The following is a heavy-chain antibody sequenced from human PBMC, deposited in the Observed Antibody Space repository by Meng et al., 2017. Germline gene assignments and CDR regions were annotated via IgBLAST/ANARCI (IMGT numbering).Heavy chain of an antibody. D-gene: IGHD3-22*01. CDR3: AKSSMIVVVITWFDP. Sequence: DVLLLWPGGGLSQPGGSLSPSLAASLCPFNIHAMSWVRQAPGKGLEWVSAISGSGGSTYYADSVKGRFTISRDNSKNTLYLQMNSLRAEDTAVYYCAKSSMIVVVITWFDPWGQGTLVTVSS. V-gene: IGHV3-23*01. J-gene: IGHJ5*02. CDR2: ISGSGGST. CDR1: LCPFNIHA.